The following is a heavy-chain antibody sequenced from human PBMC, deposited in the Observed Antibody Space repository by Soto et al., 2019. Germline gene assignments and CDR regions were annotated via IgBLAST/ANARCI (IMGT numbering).Heavy chain of an antibody. J-gene: IGHJ6*02. CDR3: ARDSPISGTAYYYYSMDV. V-gene: IGHV3-53*01. D-gene: IGHD2-21*01. CDR1: GFTVSSNY. Sequence: GGSLRLSCAASGFTVSSNYMSWVRQAPGKGLEWVSVIYSGGSTYYADSVKGRFTISRDNSKNTLYLQMNSLRAEDTAVYYCARDSPISGTAYYYYSMDVWGQGTTVTV. CDR2: IYSGGST.